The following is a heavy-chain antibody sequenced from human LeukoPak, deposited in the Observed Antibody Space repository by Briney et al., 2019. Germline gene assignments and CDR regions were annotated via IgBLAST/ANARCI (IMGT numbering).Heavy chain of an antibody. V-gene: IGHV4-34*01. CDR2: INHSGST. CDR1: GGSFSGYY. CDR3: ARHNSSSSHPCDY. Sequence: PSETLSLTCAVYGGSFSGYYWSWIRQPPGKGLEWIGEINHSGSTNYNPSLKSRVTISVDTSKNQFSLKLSSVTAADTAVYYCARHNSSSSHPCDYWGQGTLVTVSS. D-gene: IGHD6-6*01. J-gene: IGHJ4*02.